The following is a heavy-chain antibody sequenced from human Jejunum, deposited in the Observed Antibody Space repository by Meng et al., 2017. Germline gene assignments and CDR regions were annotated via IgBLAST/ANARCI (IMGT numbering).Heavy chain of an antibody. J-gene: IGHJ5*02. CDR3: ARDLLDPNIAATGWFDP. Sequence: VQRQGSGPGLVKPSGTRSLTCLVSGGSISNNNWWSWVRQPPGKGLEWIGEISHTGRINYNPSLKSRVTMSLDKSKNQFSLDLTSVTGADTAVYYCARDLLDPNIAATGWFDPWGQGTLVTVSS. D-gene: IGHD2/OR15-2a*01. V-gene: IGHV4-4*02. CDR1: GGSISNNNW. CDR2: ISHTGRI.